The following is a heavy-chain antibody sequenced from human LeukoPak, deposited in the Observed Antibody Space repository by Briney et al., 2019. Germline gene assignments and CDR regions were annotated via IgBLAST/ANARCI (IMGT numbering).Heavy chain of an antibody. CDR3: ARGEGSWGSPFFDY. CDR2: INPSGGST. J-gene: IGHJ4*02. CDR1: GYTFTNFY. D-gene: IGHD2-15*01. Sequence: ASVKVSCKASGYTFTNFYIHWVRQAPGQGLEWMGIINPSGGSTNYAQKFQGRVTMTRDTSTSTVYMELSSLRSEDTAVYYCARGEGSWGSPFFDYWGQGTVVSVSS. V-gene: IGHV1-46*01.